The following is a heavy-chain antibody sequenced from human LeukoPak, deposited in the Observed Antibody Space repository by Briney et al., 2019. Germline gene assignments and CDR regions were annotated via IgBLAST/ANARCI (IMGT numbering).Heavy chain of an antibody. Sequence: EASVKVSCKVSGYTLTELSMHWVRQAPGKGLEWMGGFDPEDGETIYAQKFQGRVTMTGDTSTDTAYMELSSLRSEDTAVYYCATGPYYYDSSGYYPNIWGRGTMVTVSS. CDR2: FDPEDGET. J-gene: IGHJ3*02. CDR3: ATGPYYYDSSGYYPNI. V-gene: IGHV1-24*01. CDR1: GYTLTELS. D-gene: IGHD3-22*01.